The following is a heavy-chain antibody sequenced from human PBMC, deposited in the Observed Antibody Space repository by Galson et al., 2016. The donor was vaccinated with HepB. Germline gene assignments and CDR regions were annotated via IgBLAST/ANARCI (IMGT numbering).Heavy chain of an antibody. V-gene: IGHV3-23*01. D-gene: IGHD3-16*01. CDR2: LTSSGDAT. J-gene: IGHJ4*02. CDR1: EFTVRSYS. CDR3: VKHGGFDY. Sequence: CLRLACAASEFTVRSYSLHGGRQAPGKGLVWVTGLTSSGDATHYADFVKGRFTISRDNSKNTLYLYMNHLTAGDTAIYYCVKHGGFDYWGQGALVTVSS.